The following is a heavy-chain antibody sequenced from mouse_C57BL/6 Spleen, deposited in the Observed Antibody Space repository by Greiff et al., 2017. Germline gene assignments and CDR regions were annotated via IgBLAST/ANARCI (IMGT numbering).Heavy chain of an antibody. Sequence: EVQLQESVAELVRPGASVKLSCTASGFTFTNSCMHWVKQRPGQGLEWIGRIDPANGSTKYTPKFKGKATITADTSSHPAYLQLSSLTSEDTAIYYCASRGTSGYFAYWGQGTTVTVSS. CDR3: ASRGTSGYFAY. J-gene: IGHJ2*01. CDR2: IDPANGST. V-gene: IGHV14-3*01. CDR1: GFTFTNSC. D-gene: IGHD3-1*01.